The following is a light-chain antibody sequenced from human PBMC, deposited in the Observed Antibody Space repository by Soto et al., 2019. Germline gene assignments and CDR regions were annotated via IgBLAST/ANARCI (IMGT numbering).Light chain of an antibody. V-gene: IGLV1-51*01. CDR3: GTWDNSLSAGV. Sequence: QSVLTQPPSVSAAPGQKVTISCSGSSSNIGNNYVSWYQQLPGTAPKLLIDDKNKRPSGIPDRFSGSKSVTSATLGITGLQIGDEADYYCGTWDNSLSAGVFGGGTKLTVL. J-gene: IGLJ2*01. CDR1: SSNIGNNY. CDR2: DKN.